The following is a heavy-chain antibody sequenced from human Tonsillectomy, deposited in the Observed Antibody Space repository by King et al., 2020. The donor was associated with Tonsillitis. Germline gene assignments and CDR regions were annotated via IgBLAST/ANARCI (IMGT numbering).Heavy chain of an antibody. CDR1: GGSISSSSHF. J-gene: IGHJ3*02. CDR2: IYYSGST. CDR3: ARTITGYDAFDI. D-gene: IGHD7-27*01. V-gene: IGHV4-39*07. Sequence: QLQESGPGLVKPSETLSLTCTVSGGSISSSSHFWGWIRQPPGKGLEWIGNIYYSGSTYYNPSLKTRVTISVDTSKNQFSLKLSSVTAAVTAVYYCARTITGYDAFDIWGQGTMVTVSS.